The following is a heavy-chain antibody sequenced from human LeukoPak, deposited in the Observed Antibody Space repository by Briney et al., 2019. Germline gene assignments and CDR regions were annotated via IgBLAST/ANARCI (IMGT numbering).Heavy chain of an antibody. CDR3: ASEIRYCSGGTCYSDYFDN. D-gene: IGHD2-15*01. CDR1: GFTFSSYT. J-gene: IGHJ4*02. Sequence: GGSLRLSCEASGFTFSSYTMSWVRQAPGKRLEWVANINRDGSEKYYVDSVKGRFTISGDNAKNSLYLQMNSLRAEDTAVYYCASEIRYCSGGTCYSDYFDNWGQGTLVTVSS. V-gene: IGHV3-7*01. CDR2: INRDGSEK.